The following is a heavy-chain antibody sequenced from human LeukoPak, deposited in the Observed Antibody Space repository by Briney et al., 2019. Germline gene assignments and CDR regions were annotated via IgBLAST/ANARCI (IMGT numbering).Heavy chain of an antibody. CDR3: ADYHDYSNFQGAYYLDY. J-gene: IGHJ4*02. CDR2: IYYSGST. Sequence: SETLSLTCTVSGGSISGYYWSWIRQPPGKGLEWTGNIYYSGSTNYNPSLKSRVTISVDTSKNQFSLKLSSVTAADTAVYYCADYHDYSNFQGAYYLDYWGQGTLVTVSS. CDR1: GGSISGYY. D-gene: IGHD4-11*01. V-gene: IGHV4-59*08.